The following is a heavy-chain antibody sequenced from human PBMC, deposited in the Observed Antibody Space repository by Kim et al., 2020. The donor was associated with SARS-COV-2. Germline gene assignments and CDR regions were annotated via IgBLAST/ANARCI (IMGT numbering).Heavy chain of an antibody. Sequence: ASVKVSCKASGFIFTGYFTHWLRQAPGQGPAWMGLINCDTGDTSFAQKFQGRVAMTRDKSTNTVYMDLNSLKSDDTAFYYCARETAMVESAHFDSWGQGTLVTVSS. J-gene: IGHJ4*02. D-gene: IGHD2-21*02. V-gene: IGHV1-2*06. CDR1: GFIFTGYF. CDR2: INCDTGDT. CDR3: ARETAMVESAHFDS.